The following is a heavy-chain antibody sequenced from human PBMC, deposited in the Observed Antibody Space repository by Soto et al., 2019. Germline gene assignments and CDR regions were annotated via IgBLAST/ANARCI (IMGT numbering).Heavy chain of an antibody. CDR3: AREYYYGSASYSGMDV. CDR1: GASISPYY. V-gene: IGHV4-59*01. Sequence: SETLSLTCTVSGASISPYYWTWIRQPPGKGLEWIGYIFSSGNTNYNPSLKSRVTISVDTSKYQFSLKLSSVTAADTAVYYCAREYYYGSASYSGMDVWGQGTTVTASS. CDR2: IFSSGNT. D-gene: IGHD3-10*01. J-gene: IGHJ6*02.